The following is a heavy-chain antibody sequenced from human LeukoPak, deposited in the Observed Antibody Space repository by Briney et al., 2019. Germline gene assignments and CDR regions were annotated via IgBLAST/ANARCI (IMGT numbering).Heavy chain of an antibody. CDR1: AVSISTYH. J-gene: IGHJ4*02. CDR3: AREYSSFEY. Sequence: PSETLSLTCTVYAVSISTYHWIWLRQPPGKGLVWVGYINYSGYTYYNPSLKGRVSISVDTSKNQFSLKLRSVTAADTSVYYCAREYSSFEYWGQGILVTVSS. CDR2: INYSGYT. V-gene: IGHV4-59*01. D-gene: IGHD6-13*01.